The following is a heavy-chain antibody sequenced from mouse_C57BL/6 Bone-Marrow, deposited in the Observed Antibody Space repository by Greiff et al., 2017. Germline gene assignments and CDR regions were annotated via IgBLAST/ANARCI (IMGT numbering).Heavy chain of an antibody. Sequence: VQLQQSGPELVKPGDSVKISCKASGYSFTGYFMNWVMQSHGKSLEWIGRINPYNGDTFYNQKFKGKATLTVDKSSSTAHMELRSLTSEDSAVYYCARSYYGSSYENAMDYWGQGTSVTVSS. D-gene: IGHD1-1*01. CDR1: GYSFTGYF. CDR2: INPYNGDT. J-gene: IGHJ4*01. V-gene: IGHV1-20*01. CDR3: ARSYYGSSYENAMDY.